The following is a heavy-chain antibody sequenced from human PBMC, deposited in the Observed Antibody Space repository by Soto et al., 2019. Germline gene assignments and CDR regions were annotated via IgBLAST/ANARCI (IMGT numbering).Heavy chain of an antibody. V-gene: IGHV1-3*01. CDR1: GYTFTTNA. Sequence: QVQLVQSGAEVMKPGASVKVSCKASGYTFTTNAIHWVRQAPGQRLEWMGWIHAGIGNTKYSQKFQCRVTFTKDTSASTAYMELSSLRSEDTAVYYCARRAARLFDYWGQGTLVTVSS. J-gene: IGHJ4*02. D-gene: IGHD6-6*01. CDR2: IHAGIGNT. CDR3: ARRAARLFDY.